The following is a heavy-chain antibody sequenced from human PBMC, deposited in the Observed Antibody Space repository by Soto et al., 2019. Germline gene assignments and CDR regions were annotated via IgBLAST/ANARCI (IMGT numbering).Heavy chain of an antibody. V-gene: IGHV1-18*01. Sequence: QVQLVQSGGEVKQPGASVKVSCKASGYTFISYGFSWVRQAPGQVLEWMGWISGYNGNTDYAQKFQGRVVMTTDTSTSTAYMELRSLRADDTAVYYCVRYETYSSYYFDYWGPGTPGTGSS. CDR2: ISGYNGNT. CDR3: VRYETYSSYYFDY. J-gene: IGHJ4*02. D-gene: IGHD5-18*01. CDR1: GYTFISYG.